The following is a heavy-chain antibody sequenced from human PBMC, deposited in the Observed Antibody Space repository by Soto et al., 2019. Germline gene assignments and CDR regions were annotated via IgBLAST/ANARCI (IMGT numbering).Heavy chain of an antibody. CDR1: VFFINSGDYH. J-gene: IGHJ6*01. D-gene: IGHD1-1*01. V-gene: IGHV4-30-4*01. CDR2: IYYSAST. CDR3: ARESRTPSGGMDV. Sequence: PSETLSLTCTFSVFFINSGDYHLTLIRQFPGKGLEWIGGIYYSASTYYNPALVSRITISLDTSKNQFSLKLTSVTAADTAVYYCARESRTPSGGMDVWGQGNKVXVDS.